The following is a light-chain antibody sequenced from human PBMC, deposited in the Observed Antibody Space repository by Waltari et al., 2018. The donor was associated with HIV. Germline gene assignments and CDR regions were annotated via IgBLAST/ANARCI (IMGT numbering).Light chain of an antibody. CDR1: QDISNY. J-gene: IGKJ1*01. CDR2: SAS. V-gene: IGKV1-27*01. Sequence: DIQMTQSPSSLSASVGDRVTITCRASQDISNYVAWYQHKPGKVPNLLIYSASTLHSGVPSRFRGNASGTDFTLTISSLQTDDVATYYCQKYDSGPRTFGHGTKVE. CDR3: QKYDSGPRT.